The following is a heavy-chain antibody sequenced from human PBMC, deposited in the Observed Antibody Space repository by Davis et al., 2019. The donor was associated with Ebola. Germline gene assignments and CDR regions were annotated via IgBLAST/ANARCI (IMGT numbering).Heavy chain of an antibody. J-gene: IGHJ5*01. CDR1: GESFRDYF. Sequence: SQTLSLTCDVYGESFRDYFWSWVRQPPGKGLEWIGEVSHAGYTNYNPSLESRVTITVDSPQSQSSLKVDSVTAADTAVYYGARTTKTNAGDSGLGYNSFDFWGQGALVSVSS. D-gene: IGHD2-8*01. CDR2: VSHAGYT. CDR3: ARTTKTNAGDSGLGYNSFDF. V-gene: IGHV4-34*01.